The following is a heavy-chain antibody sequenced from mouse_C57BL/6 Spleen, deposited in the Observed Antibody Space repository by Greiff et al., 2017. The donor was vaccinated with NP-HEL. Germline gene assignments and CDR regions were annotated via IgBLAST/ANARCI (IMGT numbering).Heavy chain of an antibody. V-gene: IGHV5-17*01. CDR1: GFTFSDYG. J-gene: IGHJ3*01. Sequence: DVHLVESGGGLVKPGGSLKLSCAASGFTFSDYGMHWVRQAPEKGLEWVAYISSGSSTIYYADTVKGRFTISRDNAKNTLFLQMTSLRSEDTAMYYAHCYGSSLFAYWGQGTLVTVSA. CDR3: HCYGSSLFAY. D-gene: IGHD1-1*01. CDR2: ISSGSSTI.